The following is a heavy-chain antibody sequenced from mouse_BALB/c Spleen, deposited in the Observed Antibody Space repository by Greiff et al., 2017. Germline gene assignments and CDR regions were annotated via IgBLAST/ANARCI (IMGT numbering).Heavy chain of an antibody. CDR1: GFNIKDTY. D-gene: IGHD1-2*01. V-gene: IGHV14-3*02. Sequence: EVKLLESGAELVKPGASVKLSCTASGFNIKDTYMHWVKQRPEQGLEWIGRIDPANGNTKYDPKFQGKATITADTSSNTAYLQLSSLTSEDTAVYYCASHYYGSYYAMDYWGQGTSVTVSS. CDR3: ASHYYGSYYAMDY. J-gene: IGHJ4*01. CDR2: IDPANGNT.